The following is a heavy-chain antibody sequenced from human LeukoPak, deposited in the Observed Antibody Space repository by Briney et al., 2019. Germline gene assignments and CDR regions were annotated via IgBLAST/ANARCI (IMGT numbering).Heavy chain of an antibody. CDR3: ARVFDS. J-gene: IGHJ4*02. CDR2: IFYTGKT. CDR1: GGSVYTSDYY. Sequence: RPSETLSLTCTVSGGSVYTSDYYWGWVRQPPGKGPEWIGDIFYTGKTNYNPSLKSRVSISIDTSKNQFSLKLTSVTAADTAVYYSARVFDSWGQGTLVTVSS. V-gene: IGHV4-39*07.